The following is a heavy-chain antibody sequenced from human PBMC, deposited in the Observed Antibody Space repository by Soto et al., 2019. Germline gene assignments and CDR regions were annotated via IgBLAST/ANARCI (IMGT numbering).Heavy chain of an antibody. Sequence: PWLSMGLWCAASGLTCGSYAMNWVRQAPGKGLEWVAAISGSGGRIYYADSVKGRFTITRDTSASTADIELSSLTSEDTAVYYCARVGGPANIAVRPVTYYYNYPMADWGLGTTVTVSS. CDR2: ISGSGGRI. V-gene: IGHV3-23*01. J-gene: IGHJ6*02. CDR1: GLTCGSYA. D-gene: IGHD6-6*01. CDR3: ARVGGPANIAVRPVTYYYNYPMAD.